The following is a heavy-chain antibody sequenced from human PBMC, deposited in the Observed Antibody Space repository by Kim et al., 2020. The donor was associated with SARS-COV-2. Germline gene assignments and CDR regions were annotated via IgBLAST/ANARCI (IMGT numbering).Heavy chain of an antibody. J-gene: IGHJ4*02. CDR3: ARGSSGYYYGGLDY. D-gene: IGHD3-22*01. V-gene: IGHV4-30-4*01. CDR1: GGSISSGDYY. CDR2: IYYSGST. Sequence: SETLSLTCTVSGGSISSGDYYWSWIRQPPGKGLEWIGYIYYSGSTYYNPSLKSRVTISVDTSKNQFSLKLSSVTAADTAVYYCARGSSGYYYGGLDYWGQGTLVTVSS.